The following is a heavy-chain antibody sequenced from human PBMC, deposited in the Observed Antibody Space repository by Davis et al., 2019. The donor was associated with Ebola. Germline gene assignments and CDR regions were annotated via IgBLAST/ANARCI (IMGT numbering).Heavy chain of an antibody. CDR3: ARARYSSSWPRCLDV. CDR2: ISWNSGSI. Sequence: GGSLRLSCAASGFTFDDYAMHWVRQAPGKGLEWVSGISWNSGSIGYADSVKGRFTISRDNAKNSLYLQMNSLRDEDTAVYYCARARYSSSWPRCLDVWGQGTTVTVSS. V-gene: IGHV3-9*01. J-gene: IGHJ6*02. D-gene: IGHD6-13*01. CDR1: GFTFDDYA.